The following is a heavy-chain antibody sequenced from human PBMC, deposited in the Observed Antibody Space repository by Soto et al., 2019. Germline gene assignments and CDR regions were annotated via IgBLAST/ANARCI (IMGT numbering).Heavy chain of an antibody. V-gene: IGHV4-30-2*01. D-gene: IGHD2-15*01. Sequence: QLQLQESGSGLVKPSQTLSLTCAVSGGSISSGGYSWSWIRQPPGKGLEWIGYIYHSGSTYYNPSLKSRVTISVDRSKNQFSLKLSSVNAADTAVYYCASRRPSKYCSGGSCYSYYYGMDVWGQGTTVTVSS. CDR3: ASRRPSKYCSGGSCYSYYYGMDV. CDR1: GGSISSGGYS. CDR2: IYHSGST. J-gene: IGHJ6*02.